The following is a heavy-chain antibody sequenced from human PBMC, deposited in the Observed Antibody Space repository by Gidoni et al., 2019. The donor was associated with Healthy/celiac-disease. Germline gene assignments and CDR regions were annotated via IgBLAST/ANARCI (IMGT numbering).Heavy chain of an antibody. CDR2: IYYSGST. CDR3: ARDRSQQLALGWFDP. CDR1: GSSISSYY. D-gene: IGHD6-13*01. J-gene: IGHJ5*02. Sequence: QVQLQESGPGLVKPSETLSLTCTVSGSSISSYYWSWIRQPPGKGLEWIGYIYYSGSTNYNPSLKSRVTISVDTSKNQFSLKLSSVTAADTAVYYCARDRSQQLALGWFDPWGQGTLVTVSS. V-gene: IGHV4-59*01.